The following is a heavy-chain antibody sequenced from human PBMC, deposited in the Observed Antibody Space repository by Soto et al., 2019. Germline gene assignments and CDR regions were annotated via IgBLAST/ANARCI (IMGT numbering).Heavy chain of an antibody. D-gene: IGHD2-21*02. CDR3: ARLPKGSVVTG. J-gene: IGHJ4*01. Sequence: GGSLRLSGVGSGFSFRDHSMHWVRQPSGKGLQWISYISISSENIYYADSVKGRFTVSRDNAKNTLFLQMNSLRDDDSAIYYCARLPKGSVVTGWGHGSLVTGS. CDR1: GFSFRDHS. CDR2: ISISSENI. V-gene: IGHV3-48*02.